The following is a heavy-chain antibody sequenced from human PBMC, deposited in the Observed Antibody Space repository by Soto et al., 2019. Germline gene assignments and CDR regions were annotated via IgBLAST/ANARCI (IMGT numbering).Heavy chain of an antibody. CDR1: GFTFSSYS. J-gene: IGHJ6*02. V-gene: IGHV3-21*01. CDR2: ISSSSSYI. Sequence: PGGSLRLSCAASGFTFSSYSMNWVRQAPGKRLEWVSSISSSSSYIYYADSVKGRFTISRDNAKNSLYLQMNSLRAEDTAVYYCARDYSGSYYGNYYYYGMDVWGQGXTVTVSS. D-gene: IGHD1-26*01. CDR3: ARDYSGSYYGNYYYYGMDV.